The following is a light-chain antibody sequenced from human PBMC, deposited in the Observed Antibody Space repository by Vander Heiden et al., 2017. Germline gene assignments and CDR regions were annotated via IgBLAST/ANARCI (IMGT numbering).Light chain of an antibody. CDR1: KLGDKY. CDR3: QAWDSSTGV. V-gene: IGLV3-1*01. J-gene: IGLJ3*02. CDR2: QDN. Sequence: SYELTQPPSVSVSPGQTASITCSGDKLGDKYACWYQQKPGQSPVLVIYQDNKRPSGIPERFSGSNSGNTATLTISGTQAMDEADYYCQAWDSSTGVFGGGTKLNVL.